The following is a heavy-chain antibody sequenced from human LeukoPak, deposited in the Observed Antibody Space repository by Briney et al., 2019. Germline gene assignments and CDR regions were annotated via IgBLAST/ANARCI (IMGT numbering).Heavy chain of an antibody. CDR2: IIPIFGTA. Sequence: GASVKVSCKASGGTFSGYAISWVRQAPGQGLEWMGRIIPIFGTANYAQKFQGRVTITTDESTSTAYMELSSLRSEDTAVYYCAREDIVVVPAANLLWGQGTLVTVSS. D-gene: IGHD2-2*01. J-gene: IGHJ4*02. CDR3: AREDIVVVPAANLL. CDR1: GGTFSGYA. V-gene: IGHV1-69*05.